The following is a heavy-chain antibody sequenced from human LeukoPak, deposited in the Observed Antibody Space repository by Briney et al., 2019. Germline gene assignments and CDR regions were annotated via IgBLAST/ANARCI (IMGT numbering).Heavy chain of an antibody. J-gene: IGHJ3*02. CDR2: ISGSGGST. D-gene: IGHD3-22*01. CDR3: AKDSGYYDSSGYIRLSAFYI. Sequence: GGSLRLSCAASGFTFSSYAMSWVRQAPGKGLEWVSAISGSGGSTYYADSVKGRFTISRDNSKNTLYLQMNSLRAEDTAVYYCAKDSGYYDSSGYIRLSAFYIWGQGTMVTVSS. CDR1: GFTFSSYA. V-gene: IGHV3-23*01.